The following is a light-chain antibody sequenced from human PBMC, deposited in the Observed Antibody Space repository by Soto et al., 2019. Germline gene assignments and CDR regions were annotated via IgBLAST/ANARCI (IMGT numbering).Light chain of an antibody. J-gene: IGLJ1*01. CDR3: AAWDDSLSDLYV. V-gene: IGLV1-47*03. CDR1: SSKIGSNY. CDR2: RNN. Sequence: QSVLTQPPSASGTPGQRVTISCSGRSSKIGSNYVYWYQQLPGTAPKLIIYRNNQRPSGVPDRFSGSKSGTSASLAISGLWSEDEADYYCAAWDDSLSDLYVFGNGTKVTVL.